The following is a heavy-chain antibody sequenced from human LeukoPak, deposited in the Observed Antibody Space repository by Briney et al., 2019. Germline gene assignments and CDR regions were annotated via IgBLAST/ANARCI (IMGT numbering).Heavy chain of an antibody. J-gene: IGHJ4*02. Sequence: PGGSLRLSCAAFGFTFSSYGMHWVRQAPGKGLEWVAVISYDGSNKYYADSVKGRFTISRDNSKNTLHLQMNSLRVEDTAVYYCASGYDLPYWGQGTLVTVSS. D-gene: IGHD5-12*01. CDR2: ISYDGSNK. CDR3: ASGYDLPY. CDR1: GFTFSSYG. V-gene: IGHV3-30*03.